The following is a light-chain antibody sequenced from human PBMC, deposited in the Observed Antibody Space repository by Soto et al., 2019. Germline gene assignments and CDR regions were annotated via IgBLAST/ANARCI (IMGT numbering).Light chain of an antibody. J-gene: IGKJ4*01. CDR3: QKDNKGT. Sequence: EIVMTQSPATLSVSTGERATLSCRARQSVSSNLAWYQQKPGQAPRLLIYGASTRATGIPARFICSGFGTEITLTIRCLQSEDFAAYYCQKDNKGTFGGGNKVALK. CDR2: GAS. CDR1: QSVSSN. V-gene: IGKV3-15*01.